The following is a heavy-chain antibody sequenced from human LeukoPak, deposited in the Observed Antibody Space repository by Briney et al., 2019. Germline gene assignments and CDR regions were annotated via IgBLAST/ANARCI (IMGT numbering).Heavy chain of an antibody. D-gene: IGHD5-24*01. CDR2: IYTSGST. CDR1: GGSISSGISY. J-gene: IGHJ4*02. Sequence: PSETLSLTCTVSGGSISSGISYWSWIRQPAGKGLEWIGRIYTSGSTNSHPSLKSRVTISVDMSKPQFYLELSSVTAADTAVYYCARERRDGYKVYFDYWGQGTLVTVSS. CDR3: ARERRDGYKVYFDY. V-gene: IGHV4-61*02.